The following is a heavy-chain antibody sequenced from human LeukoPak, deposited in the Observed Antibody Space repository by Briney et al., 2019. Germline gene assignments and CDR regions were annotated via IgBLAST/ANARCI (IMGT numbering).Heavy chain of an antibody. Sequence: GSSVKVSCKASGSTFSSYAISWVRQAPGQGLEWMGRIIPILGIANYAQMFQGRVTMTRDTSTSTVYMELSSLRSEDTAIYYCARGAILYYDFWSGYSYFDYWGQGTLVTVSS. J-gene: IGHJ4*02. V-gene: IGHV1-69*04. CDR2: IIPILGIA. CDR1: GSTFSSYA. CDR3: ARGAILYYDFWSGYSYFDY. D-gene: IGHD3-3*01.